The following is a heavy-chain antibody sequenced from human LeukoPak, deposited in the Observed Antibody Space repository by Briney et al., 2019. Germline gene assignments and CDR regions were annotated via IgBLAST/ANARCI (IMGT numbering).Heavy chain of an antibody. V-gene: IGHV3-7*01. D-gene: IGHD3-10*01. CDR2: IKQDGSER. CDR1: GFTSRGYL. Sequence: PGGSLRLSCAASGFTSRGYLMAWVRQAPGKGLEWVANIKQDGSERHYVDSVKGRFTISRDNSKNSLCLQMNSLRAEDTAVYYCVREYYGSGSYDYWGQGTLVTVSS. J-gene: IGHJ4*02. CDR3: VREYYGSGSYDY.